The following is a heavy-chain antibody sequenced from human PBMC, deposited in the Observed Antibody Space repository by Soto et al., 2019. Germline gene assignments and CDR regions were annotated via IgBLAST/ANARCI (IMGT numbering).Heavy chain of an antibody. CDR3: ASWDSSSTPPSDY. J-gene: IGHJ4*02. CDR2: MNPNSGNT. D-gene: IGHD6-13*01. Sequence: ASVKVSCKASGYTFTSYDINWVRQAAGQGLEWMGWMNPNSGNTGYAQKFQGRVTMTRNTSISTAYMELSSLRSEDTAVYYCASWDSSSTPPSDYWGQGTLVTVSS. CDR1: GYTFTSYD. V-gene: IGHV1-8*01.